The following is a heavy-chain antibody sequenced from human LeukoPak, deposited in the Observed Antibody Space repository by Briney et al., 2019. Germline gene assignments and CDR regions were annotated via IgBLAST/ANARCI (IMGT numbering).Heavy chain of an antibody. Sequence: GGSLRLSCAASGFTFSDYYMSWIRQAPGKGLEWVSSISSSSSYIYYADSVKGRFTISRDNSKNTLYLQMNSLRVEDTAVYYCAKAVRGYQLLLTMDAFDIWGQGTMVTVSS. CDR3: AKAVRGYQLLLTMDAFDI. D-gene: IGHD2-2*01. J-gene: IGHJ3*02. V-gene: IGHV3-11*06. CDR1: GFTFSDYY. CDR2: ISSSSSYI.